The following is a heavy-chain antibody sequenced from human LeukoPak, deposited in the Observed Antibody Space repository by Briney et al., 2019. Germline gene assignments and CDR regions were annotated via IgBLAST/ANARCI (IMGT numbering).Heavy chain of an antibody. CDR2: IFYSGNT. J-gene: IGHJ5*02. CDR1: GGSISSSDYY. Sequence: SETLSLTCTVSGGSISSSDYYWGWIRQPPGKGLEWIASIFYSGNTYYNPSLKSRVTISVDTSKNQISLKVNSVTAADTAVYYCARGRAAGRMNWFDPWGQGTLVIVSS. V-gene: IGHV4-39*07. CDR3: ARGRAAGRMNWFDP. D-gene: IGHD6-13*01.